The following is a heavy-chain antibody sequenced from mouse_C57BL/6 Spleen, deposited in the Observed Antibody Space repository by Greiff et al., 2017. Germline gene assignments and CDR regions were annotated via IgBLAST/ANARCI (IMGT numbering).Heavy chain of an antibody. Sequence: VQLQQSGPELVKPGASVKISCKASGYSFTGYYMNWVKQSPEKSLEWIGEINPSTGGTTYNQKFKAKATLTVDKSSSTAYMQLKSLTSEDSAVYYCARSSDDYPFAYWGQGTLVTVSA. CDR2: INPSTGGT. V-gene: IGHV1-42*01. D-gene: IGHD2-4*01. CDR1: GYSFTGYY. CDR3: ARSSDDYPFAY. J-gene: IGHJ3*01.